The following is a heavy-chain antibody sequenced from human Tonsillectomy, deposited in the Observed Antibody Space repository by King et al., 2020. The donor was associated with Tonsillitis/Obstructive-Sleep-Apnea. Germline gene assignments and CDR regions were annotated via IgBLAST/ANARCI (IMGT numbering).Heavy chain of an antibody. CDR1: GYTFTSYC. J-gene: IGHJ4*02. Sequence: VQLVESGAEVKKPGASVKVSCKASGYTFTSYCMHWVRQAPGQGLEWMGIINPSGGSTTYAQKFQGRVTMTRDTSTSTVYMELSSLRSEDTAVYYCARDKVVGATHSPIMDYWGKGTLVTVSS. D-gene: IGHD1-26*01. CDR3: ARDKVVGATHSPIMDY. CDR2: INPSGGST. V-gene: IGHV1-46*01.